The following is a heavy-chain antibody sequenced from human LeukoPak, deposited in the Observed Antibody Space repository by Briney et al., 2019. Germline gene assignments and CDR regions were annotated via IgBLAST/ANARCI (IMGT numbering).Heavy chain of an antibody. CDR3: AKARIAAAGTGAFDV. Sequence: GGSLRLPCAASGFTFSSYAMSWVRQAPGKGLEWVSAISGSGGSTYYADSVKGRFTISRDNSKNTLYLQMNSLRDEDTAVYYCAKARIAAAGTGAFDVWGQGTMVTVSS. D-gene: IGHD6-13*01. CDR2: ISGSGGST. J-gene: IGHJ3*01. V-gene: IGHV3-23*01. CDR1: GFTFSSYA.